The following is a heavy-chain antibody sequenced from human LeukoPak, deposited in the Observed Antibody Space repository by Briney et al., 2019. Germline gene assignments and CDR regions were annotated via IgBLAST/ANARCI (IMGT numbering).Heavy chain of an antibody. CDR3: AREGQGFGVVETLDY. CDR1: GFTFGSYS. V-gene: IGHV3-21*01. CDR2: ISSSSSYI. J-gene: IGHJ4*02. Sequence: GGSLRLSCAASGFTFGSYSMNWVRQAPGKGLEWVSSISSSSSYIYYADSVKGRFTISRDNAKNSLYLQMNSLRAEDTAVYYCAREGQGFGVVETLDYWGQGTLVTVSS. D-gene: IGHD3-3*01.